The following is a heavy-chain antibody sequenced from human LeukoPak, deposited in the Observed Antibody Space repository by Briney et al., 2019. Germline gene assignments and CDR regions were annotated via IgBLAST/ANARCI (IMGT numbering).Heavy chain of an antibody. CDR3: ARYSPRGWFDP. D-gene: IGHD2-15*01. V-gene: IGHV4-59*01. CDR2: IYYSGST. J-gene: IGHJ5*02. CDR1: GGSISSYY. Sequence: PSETLSLTCTVSGGSISSYYWSWIRQPSGKGLEWIGYIYYSGSTNYNPSLKSRVTISVDTSKNQFSLKLSSVTAADTAVYYCARYSPRGWFDPWGQGTLVTVSS.